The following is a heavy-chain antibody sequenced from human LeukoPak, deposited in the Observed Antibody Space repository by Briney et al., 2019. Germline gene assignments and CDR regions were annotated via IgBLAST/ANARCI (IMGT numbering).Heavy chain of an antibody. V-gene: IGHV3-21*04. CDR2: ISAGGDFV. CDR1: GLPFSTHS. J-gene: IGHJ5*02. Sequence: GGSLRLSCAASGLPFSTHSLNWVRQAPGKGLEWVSSISAGGDFVYYGDSVKGRFTISRDDARNSLYLQMNSLRAEDSAVYYCATSSGSSAWGQGTLVTVSS. CDR3: ATSSGSSA. D-gene: IGHD3-10*01.